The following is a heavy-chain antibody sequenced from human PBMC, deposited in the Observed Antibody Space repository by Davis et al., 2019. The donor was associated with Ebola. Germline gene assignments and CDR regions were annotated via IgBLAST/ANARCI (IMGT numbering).Heavy chain of an antibody. J-gene: IGHJ6*02. Sequence: MPGGSLRLSCAAYGGSFSGYYWSWIRQPPGKGLEWIGEINHSGSTNYNPSLKSRVTISVDTSKNQFSLKLSSVTAADTAVFYCARDTAMVSSRYYYYGMDVWGQGTTVTVSS. CDR1: GGSFSGYY. CDR3: ARDTAMVSSRYYYYGMDV. CDR2: INHSGST. V-gene: IGHV4-34*01. D-gene: IGHD5-18*01.